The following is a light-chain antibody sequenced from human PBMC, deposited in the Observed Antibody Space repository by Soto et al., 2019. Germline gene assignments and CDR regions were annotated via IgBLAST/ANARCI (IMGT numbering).Light chain of an antibody. J-gene: IGLJ1*01. CDR1: SSDIGTYNL. CDR3: CSYTSSTFYV. CDR2: EGI. Sequence: QSALTQPASVSGSPGQSITISCTGTSSDIGTYNLVSWYQHYPGKAPKLMIYEGIKRPSGVSNRFSGSKSGNTAFLTISGLQAEDEADYYCCSYTSSTFYVFGTGTQLTVL. V-gene: IGLV2-14*02.